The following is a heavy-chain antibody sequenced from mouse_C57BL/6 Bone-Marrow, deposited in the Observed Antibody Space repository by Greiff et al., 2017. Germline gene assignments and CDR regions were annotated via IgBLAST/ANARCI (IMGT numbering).Heavy chain of an antibody. D-gene: IGHD4-1*01. V-gene: IGHV1-76*01. Sequence: VQLQQSGAELVRPGASVKLSCKASGYTFTDYYINWVKQRPGQGLEWIARIYPGSGNTYYNEKFKGKATLTAEKSSSTAYMQLSSLTSEDSAVYFCASPGPDWYFDVWGTGTTVTVSS. CDR2: IYPGSGNT. J-gene: IGHJ1*03. CDR1: GYTFTDYY. CDR3: ASPGPDWYFDV.